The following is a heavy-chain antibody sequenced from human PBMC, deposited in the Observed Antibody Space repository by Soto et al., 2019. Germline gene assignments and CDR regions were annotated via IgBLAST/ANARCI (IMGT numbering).Heavy chain of an antibody. J-gene: IGHJ4*02. CDR1: GFTFSNYA. D-gene: IGHD6-13*01. CDR3: ARGWQQLGH. Sequence: EVHLLESGGGLVQPGGSLRLSCAASGFTFSNYAITWVRQAPGKGLDWISSVSTDGGNTYYADSVKGRFTISRDNSKNTLYLQMTSLRVDDTATYYCARGWQQLGHWGQGALVTVSS. V-gene: IGHV3-23*01. CDR2: VSTDGGNT.